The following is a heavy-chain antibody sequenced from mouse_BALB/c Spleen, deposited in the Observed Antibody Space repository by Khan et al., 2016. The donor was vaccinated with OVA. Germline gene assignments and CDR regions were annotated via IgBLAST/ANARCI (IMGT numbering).Heavy chain of an antibody. CDR3: ARVDYGDGFAY. J-gene: IGHJ3*01. CDR2: IRKKASGYTT. D-gene: IGHD1-2*01. Sequence: EVELVESGGGLVQPGGSLRLSCATSGFTFTDYYMSWVRQPPGKALEWLGFIRKKASGYTTEYSASVKGRFTISRDNSQSILYLQMNTLRAEDSATYYGARVDYGDGFAYWGQGTLVTVSA. CDR1: GFTFTDYY. V-gene: IGHV7-3*02.